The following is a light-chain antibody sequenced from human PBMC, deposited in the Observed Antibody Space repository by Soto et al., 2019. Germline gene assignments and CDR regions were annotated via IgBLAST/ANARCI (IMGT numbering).Light chain of an antibody. J-gene: IGLJ1*01. CDR2: GVS. CDR3: ISYTTSVTYV. V-gene: IGLV2-14*01. Sequence: QSALTQPASVSGSPGQSITISCTGTSSDVGGYNYVSWYQQHPGKAPKLMISGVSNRPSGVSNRFSGSKSGNTASLTISGLQTEDGADYYCISYTTSVTYVFGTGTKLTVL. CDR1: SSDVGGYNY.